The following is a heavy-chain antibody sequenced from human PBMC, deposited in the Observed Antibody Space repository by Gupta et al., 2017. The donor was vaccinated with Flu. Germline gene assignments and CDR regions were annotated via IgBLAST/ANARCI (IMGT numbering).Heavy chain of an antibody. CDR1: GFTFNIYW. J-gene: IGHJ4*02. V-gene: IGHV3-74*01. CDR3: AREFTSGSYIY. CDR2: INSDGRDT. D-gene: IGHD3-10*01. Sequence: EVQLVESGGGLVQPGGSLRLSCAASGFTFNIYWMHWVRQAPGKGLEWVSRINSDGRDTDYADSVKGRFTISRDNARNTLYLQMSSLRAEDTAVYYCAREFTSGSYIYWGQGTLVTVSS.